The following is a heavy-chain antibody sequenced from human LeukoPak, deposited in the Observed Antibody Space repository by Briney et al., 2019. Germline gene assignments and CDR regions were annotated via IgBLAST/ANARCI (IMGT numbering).Heavy chain of an antibody. J-gene: IGHJ4*02. CDR3: AKEKGYSSGWDFDY. D-gene: IGHD6-19*01. CDR1: GFTFSSYA. CDR2: ISGSGGST. Sequence: GGSVRLSCRASGFTFSSYAMSWVHQAPGKGLEWVSAISGSGGSTYYADSVKGRFTISRDNSKNTLYLQMNSLRAEDTAVYYCAKEKGYSSGWDFDYWGQGTLVTVSS. V-gene: IGHV3-23*01.